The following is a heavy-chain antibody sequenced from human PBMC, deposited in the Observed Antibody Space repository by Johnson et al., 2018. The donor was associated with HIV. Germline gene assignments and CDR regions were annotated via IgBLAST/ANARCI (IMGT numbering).Heavy chain of an antibody. CDR2: INWNGGST. CDR3: ARGKLPAALRRGDAFDI. Sequence: VQLVESGGGVVQPGRSLRLSCAASGFTFDDYAMHWVRQAPGKGLEWVSGINWNGGSTGYADSVKGRFTISRDTAKNSLYLQMNSLRAEDTALYYCARGKLPAALRRGDAFDIWGQGTMVTVSS. J-gene: IGHJ3*02. D-gene: IGHD2-2*01. V-gene: IGHV3-20*04. CDR1: GFTFDDYA.